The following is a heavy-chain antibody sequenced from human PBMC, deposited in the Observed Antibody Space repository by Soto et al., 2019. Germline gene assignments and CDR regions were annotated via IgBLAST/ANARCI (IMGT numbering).Heavy chain of an antibody. CDR2: IYYSGST. V-gene: IGHV4-59*01. Sequence: PSETLSLTCTVSGDSMSSYYWSWIRQPPGKGLEWIGYIYYSGSTTYNPSLRSRVTMSVDTSKNQFSLRLSSVTAADTAVYYCARAKSNYQTFDHWGQGSQVTVSS. J-gene: IGHJ4*02. CDR1: GDSMSSYY. CDR3: ARAKSNYQTFDH. D-gene: IGHD4-4*01.